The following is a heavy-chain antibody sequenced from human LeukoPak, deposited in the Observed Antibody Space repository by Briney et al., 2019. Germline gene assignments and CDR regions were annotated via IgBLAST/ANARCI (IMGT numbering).Heavy chain of an antibody. CDR2: ISGSGGST. J-gene: IGHJ4*02. CDR1: GLTFSSYA. D-gene: IGHD3-10*01. CDR3: AKDVGSGSFFDC. Sequence: GGSLRLSCAAPGLTFSSYAMSWVRQAPGKGLEWVSAISGSGGSTYSADSVKGRFTISRDNSKNTLYLQMNSLRAEDTAVYYCAKDVGSGSFFDCWGQGTLVTVSS. V-gene: IGHV3-23*01.